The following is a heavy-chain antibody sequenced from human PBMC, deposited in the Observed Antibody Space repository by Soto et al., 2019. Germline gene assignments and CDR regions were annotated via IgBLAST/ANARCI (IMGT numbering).Heavy chain of an antibody. Sequence: QVQLVQSGAEVKKPGASVKVSCKASGYTFTSYDINWVRQATGQGLEWMGWMNPNSGNTAYAQKFLGRVTMTRNTNISNTDMERGSMISAAAAVASLASERCRGCAPWSQGTVAPVSP. V-gene: IGHV1-8*01. J-gene: IGHJ5*02. CDR2: MNPNSGNT. CDR3: ASERCRGCAP. CDR1: GYTFTSYD.